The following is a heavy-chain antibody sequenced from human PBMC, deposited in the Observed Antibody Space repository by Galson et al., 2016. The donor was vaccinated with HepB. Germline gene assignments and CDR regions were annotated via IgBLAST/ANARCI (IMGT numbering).Heavy chain of an antibody. CDR3: ARACSGGSCYYYNWFDP. Sequence: SVKVSCKASGYTFTSYGISWVRQAPGQGLEWMGWISAYNGDIDYAQQLQGRVTMTTDTSTSTAYMELRSLRSDDTAVYYCARACSGGSCYYYNWFDPWGQGTLVTVSS. J-gene: IGHJ5*02. D-gene: IGHD2-15*01. CDR2: ISAYNGDI. CDR1: GYTFTSYG. V-gene: IGHV1-18*04.